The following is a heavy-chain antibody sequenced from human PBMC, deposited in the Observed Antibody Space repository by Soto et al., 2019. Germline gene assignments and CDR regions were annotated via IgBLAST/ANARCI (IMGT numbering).Heavy chain of an antibody. CDR2: IYYSGST. D-gene: IGHD3-9*01. V-gene: IGHV4-30-4*01. CDR1: GGSISSGDYY. CDR3: ASTPSRYFDWLLPFDY. Sequence: QVQLQESGPGLVKPSQTLSLTCTVSGGSISSGDYYWSWIRQPPGKGLEWIGYIYYSGSTYYNPSLKSRVTISVDTSKNQFSLKLSSVTAADTAVYYCASTPSRYFDWLLPFDYWGQGTLVTVSS. J-gene: IGHJ4*02.